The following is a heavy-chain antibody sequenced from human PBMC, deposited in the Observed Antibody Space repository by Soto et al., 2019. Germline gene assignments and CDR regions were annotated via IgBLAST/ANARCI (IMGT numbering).Heavy chain of an antibody. J-gene: IGHJ3*01. D-gene: IGHD1-26*01. CDR2: IIPISGSI. CDR1: GGTFSTYG. V-gene: IGHV1-69*01. Sequence: QVQLVQSGADVKKPGSSVKVSCKASGGTFSTYGFTWVRQASGQGLEWMGGIIPISGSIKFAQKLQGRLTIIPDESTSTVYMELSSLTSEDTAVYYCASRERVDAFDVWGQGTMVTVSS. CDR3: ASRERVDAFDV.